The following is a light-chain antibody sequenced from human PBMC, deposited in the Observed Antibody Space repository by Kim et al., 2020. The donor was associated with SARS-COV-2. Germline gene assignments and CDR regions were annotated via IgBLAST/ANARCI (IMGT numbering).Light chain of an antibody. CDR3: CSYARSSTVV. CDR1: SSDVGSYNL. V-gene: IGLV2-23*02. CDR2: EVS. J-gene: IGLJ2*01. Sequence: GQSITSSCTGTSSDVGSYNLVSWYQHHPGKAPKLMIYEVSKRPSGVSNRFSGSKSGNTASLTISGLQAEDEADYYCCSYARSSTVVFGGGTQLTV.